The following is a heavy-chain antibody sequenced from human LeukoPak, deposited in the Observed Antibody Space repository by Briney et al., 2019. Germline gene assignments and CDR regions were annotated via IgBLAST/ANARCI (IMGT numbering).Heavy chain of an antibody. V-gene: IGHV3-23*01. CDR1: GFTFSTYA. CDR2: DSGSGDST. Sequence: GGSLRLSCAASGFTFSTYAMSWVRQAPGKGLEWVSSVSGSDDSGSGDSTYYADSVKGRFTISRDNSRNTVYLQMNSLRVEDTAMYYCTKEGFYWGQGTLVTVSS. CDR3: TKEGFY. J-gene: IGHJ4*02.